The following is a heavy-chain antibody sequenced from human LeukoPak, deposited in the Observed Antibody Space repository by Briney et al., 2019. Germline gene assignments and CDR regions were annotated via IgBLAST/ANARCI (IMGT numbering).Heavy chain of an antibody. D-gene: IGHD3-10*01. J-gene: IGHJ4*02. CDR3: AGGNMVRGVIPFDY. V-gene: IGHV1-69*06. Sequence: ASVKVSCKASGYTFTSYDINWVRQATGQGLEWMGGIIPIFGTANYAQKFQGRVTITADKSTSTAYMELSSLRSEDTAVYYCAGGNMVRGVIPFDYWGQGTLVTVSS. CDR1: GYTFTSYD. CDR2: IIPIFGTA.